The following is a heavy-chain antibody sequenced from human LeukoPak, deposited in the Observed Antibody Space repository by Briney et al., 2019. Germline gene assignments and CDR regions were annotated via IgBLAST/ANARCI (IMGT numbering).Heavy chain of an antibody. CDR2: ISYDGSNK. CDR1: GFIFSSYA. CDR3: ARGGDRRGYVHESFAFDI. V-gene: IGHV3-30*15. D-gene: IGHD3-22*01. J-gene: IGHJ3*02. Sequence: PGSPETLFCGASGFIFSSYAMLWLCQARGKALEGVAVISYDGSNKYYADSVKGRYTLSRDNSKNTLYLRMSSMRAEDTAVQYCARGGDRRGYVHESFAFDICGQGKMVTVSS.